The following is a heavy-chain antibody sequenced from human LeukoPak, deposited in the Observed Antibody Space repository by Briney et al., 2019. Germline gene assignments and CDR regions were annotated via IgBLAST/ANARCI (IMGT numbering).Heavy chain of an antibody. D-gene: IGHD2-21*01. V-gene: IGHV1-69*06. CDR3: VRACGGGGCQQAFDM. J-gene: IGHJ3*02. CDR1: GGTFSSYA. Sequence: SVKVSCKASGGTFSSYAISWVRQAPGQGLEWMGGIIPIFGTANYAQKFQGRVTITADKSTSTAHMELSSLRSEDTAVYYCVRACGGGGCQQAFDMWGQGTMVTVSS. CDR2: IIPIFGTA.